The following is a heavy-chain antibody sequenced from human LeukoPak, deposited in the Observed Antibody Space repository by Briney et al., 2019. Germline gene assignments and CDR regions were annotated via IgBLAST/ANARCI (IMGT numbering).Heavy chain of an antibody. J-gene: IGHJ3*02. CDR1: GFTFSSYA. V-gene: IGHV4-59*01. CDR3: ARILADYYTFDI. CDR2: IYYSGST. D-gene: IGHD3-10*01. Sequence: TGGSLRLSCAASGFTFSSYAMSWIRQPPGKGLEWIGYIYYSGSTNYNPSLKSRVTISVDTSKNQFSLKLSSVTAADTAVYYCARILADYYTFDIWGQGTMVTVSS.